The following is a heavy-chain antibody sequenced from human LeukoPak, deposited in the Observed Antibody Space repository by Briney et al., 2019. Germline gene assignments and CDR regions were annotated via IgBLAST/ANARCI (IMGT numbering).Heavy chain of an antibody. V-gene: IGHV4-34*01. CDR2: INHNGST. D-gene: IGHD5-18*01. J-gene: IGHJ4*02. CDR3: ARTRLWPTGTFDY. Sequence: SETLSLTCAVYGESFSGYYWSWIRQPPGKGLEWIGEINHNGSTNYNPSLKSRVTISVDTSKNQFSLKVSSVTAADTAVYYCARTRLWPTGTFDYWGQGTLVTVSS. CDR1: GESFSGYY.